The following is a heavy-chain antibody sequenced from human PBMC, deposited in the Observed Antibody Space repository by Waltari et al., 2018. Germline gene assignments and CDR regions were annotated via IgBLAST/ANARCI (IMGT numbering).Heavy chain of an antibody. CDR3: ASLTRIAAGSNWFDP. V-gene: IGHV1-8*01. Sequence: QVQLVQSGAEVKKPGASVKVSCKASGYTFTSYAINWVRQATGQGLEWMGWMNPNSGNTGYAQKFQGRVTMTRNTSISTAYMELSSLRSEDTAVYYCASLTRIAAGSNWFDPWGQGTLVTVSS. CDR1: GYTFTSYA. D-gene: IGHD6-13*01. CDR2: MNPNSGNT. J-gene: IGHJ5*02.